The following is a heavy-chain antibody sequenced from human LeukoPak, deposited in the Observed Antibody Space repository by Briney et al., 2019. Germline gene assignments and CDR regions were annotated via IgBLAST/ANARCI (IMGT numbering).Heavy chain of an antibody. CDR1: GGSISSYY. J-gene: IGHJ4*02. CDR3: ARENGYNGYYFDY. CDR2: IYYSGST. D-gene: IGHD5-12*01. V-gene: IGHV4-59*01. Sequence: PSETLSLTCTVSGGSISSYYWSWIRQPPGKGLERIGYIYYSGSTNYNPSLKSRVTISVDTSKNQFSLKLSSVTAADTAVYYCARENGYNGYYFDYWGQGTLVTVSS.